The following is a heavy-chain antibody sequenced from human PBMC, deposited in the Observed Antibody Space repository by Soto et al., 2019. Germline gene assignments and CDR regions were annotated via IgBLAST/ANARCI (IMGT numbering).Heavy chain of an antibody. J-gene: IGHJ4*02. Sequence: SETLSLTCTVSGGSISSYYWSWIRQPPGKGLEWIGYIYYSGSTNYNPSLKSRVTISVDTSKNQFSLKLSSVTAADTAVYYCARAPKMVYAMYFAYWGQGTLVTVSS. CDR3: ARAPKMVYAMYFAY. CDR1: GGSISSYY. D-gene: IGHD2-8*01. CDR2: IYYSGST. V-gene: IGHV4-59*01.